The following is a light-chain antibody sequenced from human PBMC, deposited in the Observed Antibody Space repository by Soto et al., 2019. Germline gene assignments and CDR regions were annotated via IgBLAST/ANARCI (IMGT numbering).Light chain of an antibody. Sequence: QSALTQPPSASGSPGQSVTISCTGTSSDVGRSNYVSWYQHHPGKAPKLRIHEANKRPSGVPDRFYGSKSGNTASLTVSGLQAEDEADYYCSSYADNNGLVFGGGTKLTVL. CDR1: SSDVGRSNY. V-gene: IGLV2-8*01. CDR2: EAN. J-gene: IGLJ2*01. CDR3: SSYADNNGLV.